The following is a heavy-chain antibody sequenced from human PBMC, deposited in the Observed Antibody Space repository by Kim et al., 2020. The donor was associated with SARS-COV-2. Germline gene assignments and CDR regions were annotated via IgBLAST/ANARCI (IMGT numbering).Heavy chain of an antibody. V-gene: IGHV3-33*08. J-gene: IGHJ4*02. CDR3: ARDGDYYDSSGPRY. CDR1: GFTFSSYG. D-gene: IGHD3-22*01. Sequence: GGSLRLSCAASGFTFSSYGMHWVRQTPGKGLEWVSVIWYDGSNKYYADSVMGRFTISRDNSKNTLYLQMNSLRAEDTAVYYCARDGDYYDSSGPRYWGQGTLVTVSS. CDR2: IWYDGSNK.